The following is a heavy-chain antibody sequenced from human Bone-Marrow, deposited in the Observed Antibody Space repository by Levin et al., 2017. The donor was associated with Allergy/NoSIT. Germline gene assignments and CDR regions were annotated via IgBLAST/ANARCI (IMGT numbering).Heavy chain of an antibody. D-gene: IGHD3-22*01. Sequence: GGSLRLSCRASAFMFSSYAMHWVRQAPGKGLEWVASIWYDGSNKEYADSVKGRFTISRDNSRNTLNLQMNSLGVDDTAVYYCAREPDFYDRTGYAGSVDCWGQGTLVTVSS. CDR2: IWYDGSNK. CDR3: AREPDFYDRTGYAGSVDC. CDR1: AFMFSSYA. J-gene: IGHJ4*02. V-gene: IGHV3-33*01.